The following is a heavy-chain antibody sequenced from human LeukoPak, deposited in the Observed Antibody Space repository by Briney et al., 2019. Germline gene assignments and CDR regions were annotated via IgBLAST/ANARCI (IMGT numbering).Heavy chain of an antibody. J-gene: IGHJ4*02. CDR1: GFTFSSYA. V-gene: IGHV3-23*01. Sequence: GGSLRLPCAASGFTFSSYAMSWVRQAPGKGLEWVSAISGSGGSTYYADSVKGRFTISRDNSKATLYLQMNSLRPEDTAVYYCAKDLHGGYSSDYWGQGTLVTVFS. CDR2: ISGSGGST. CDR3: AKDLHGGYSSDY. D-gene: IGHD4-23*01.